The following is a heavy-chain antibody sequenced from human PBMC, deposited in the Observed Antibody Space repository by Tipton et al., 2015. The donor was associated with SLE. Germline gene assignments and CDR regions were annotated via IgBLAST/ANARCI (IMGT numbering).Heavy chain of an antibody. J-gene: IGHJ4*02. D-gene: IGHD6-19*01. V-gene: IGHV4-34*01. CDR2: INHSGST. CDR3: ARVRGAVAGDFDY. Sequence: TLSLTCAVYGGSFSGYYWSWIRQPPGKGLEWIGEINHSGSTNYNPSLKSRVTISVDTSKNQFSLKLSSVTAADTAVYYFARVRGAVAGDFDYWGQGTLVTVSS. CDR1: GGSFSGYY.